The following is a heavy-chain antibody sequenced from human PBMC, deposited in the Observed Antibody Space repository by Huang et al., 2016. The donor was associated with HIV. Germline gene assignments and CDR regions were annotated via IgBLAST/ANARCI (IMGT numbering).Heavy chain of an antibody. CDR2: ISGTSSIL. V-gene: IGHV3-48*01. J-gene: IGHJ4*02. CDR1: GFYFSKYS. Sequence: EVQLVDSGGVLVKPGGSLKLYCVVSGFYFSKYSMNGVRQAPGKGVVLVSSISGTSSILYYADSVNGRFTISRDNANTSVFLQMRGLRAEDTALYYCARTEMEYYYGSSGYYPDYWGQGTQVTVSS. D-gene: IGHD3-22*01. CDR3: ARTEMEYYYGSSGYYPDY.